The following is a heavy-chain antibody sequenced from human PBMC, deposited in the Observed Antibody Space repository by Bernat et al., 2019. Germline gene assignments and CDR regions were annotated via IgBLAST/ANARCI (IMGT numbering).Heavy chain of an antibody. D-gene: IGHD3-16*02. V-gene: IGHV3-23*04. J-gene: IGHJ4*02. Sequence: VQLVESGGGLVQPGGSLRLSCAASGFTFSGYAMSWVRQAPGKGLEWVSAISGSGGSTYYVDSAKGRFTISRDNSKNTLYLQMDSLRAEDTDVYYCAKCVGGGHLRLGEFSVLDYWGQGTLVTVSS. CDR1: GFTFSGYA. CDR3: AKCVGGGHLRLGEFSVLDY. CDR2: ISGSGGST.